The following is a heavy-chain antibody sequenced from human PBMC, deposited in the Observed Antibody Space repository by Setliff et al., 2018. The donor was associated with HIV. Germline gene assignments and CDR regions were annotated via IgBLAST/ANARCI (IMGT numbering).Heavy chain of an antibody. V-gene: IGHV4-4*08. CDR1: GGSISSYY. CDR3: ARRTAVAGRRYFDL. J-gene: IGHJ2*01. Sequence: SETLSLTCTVSGGSISSYYWSWIRQPPGKGLEWIGYIYTSGSTNYNPSLKSRVTISVDTSENQFSLKLSSVTAADTAVYYCARRTAVAGRRYFDLWGRGTLVTVS. CDR2: IYTSGST. D-gene: IGHD6-19*01.